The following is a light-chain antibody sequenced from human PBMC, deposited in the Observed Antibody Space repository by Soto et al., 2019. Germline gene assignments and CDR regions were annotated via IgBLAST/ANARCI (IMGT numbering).Light chain of an antibody. CDR3: QQLNTYPIT. CDR2: GAS. V-gene: IGKV1-9*01. CDR1: QGISSY. J-gene: IGKJ5*01. Sequence: IQLTQSPSSLSASVGDRVTITCRASQGISSYLAWYQQKPGKAPKLLIYGASTLEGGVPFRFSGSGSGTDFTLIISSVQPEDFATYYCQQLNTYPITFGQGTPLEIK.